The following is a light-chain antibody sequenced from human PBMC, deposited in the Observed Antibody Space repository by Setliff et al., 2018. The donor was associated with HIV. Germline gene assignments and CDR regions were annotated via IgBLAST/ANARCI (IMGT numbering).Light chain of an antibody. CDR2: EVS. CDR3: TSYTTSSAPLV. Sequence: SSDIGTYNFVSWYQQYPNKAPKVVIYEVSVRPSGISNRFSGSKSGNTASLTISRLQPEDDADYYCTSYTTSSAPLVFGSVTKV. CDR1: SSDIGTYNF. V-gene: IGLV2-14*01. J-gene: IGLJ1*01.